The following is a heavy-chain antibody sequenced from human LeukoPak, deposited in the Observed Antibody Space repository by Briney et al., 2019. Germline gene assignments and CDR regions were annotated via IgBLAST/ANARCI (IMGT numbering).Heavy chain of an antibody. CDR1: GFTFGDYA. CDR3: TSPIYYHGSGSNPIDY. CDR2: IRSKAYGGTT. J-gene: IGHJ4*02. D-gene: IGHD3-10*01. V-gene: IGHV3-49*04. Sequence: GGSLRLSCTASGFTFGDYAMSWVRQAAGRGLEWVGFIRSKAYGGTTEYAASVKGRFTISRDDSKSIAYPQMNSLNTEDTAVYYCTSPIYYHGSGSNPIDYWGQGTLVTVSS.